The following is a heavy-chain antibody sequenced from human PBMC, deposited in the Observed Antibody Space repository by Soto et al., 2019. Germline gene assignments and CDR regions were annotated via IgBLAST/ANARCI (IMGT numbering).Heavy chain of an antibody. Sequence: SGWSLRLSCAASGFTFTNFAMNWVRQAPGKGLEWVSVISGTGDTTYNADSVKGRFTISRDNSMNTAFLQMNSLRAEDTALYYCAKGYCSSTSCSFDYWGKGTLVNVSS. CDR3: AKGYCSSTSCSFDY. CDR1: GFTFTNFA. D-gene: IGHD2-2*01. J-gene: IGHJ4*02. CDR2: ISGTGDTT. V-gene: IGHV3-23*01.